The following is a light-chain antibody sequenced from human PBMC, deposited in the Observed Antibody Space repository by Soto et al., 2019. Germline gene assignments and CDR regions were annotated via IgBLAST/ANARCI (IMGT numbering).Light chain of an antibody. CDR1: QDIAIY. CDR3: QQTSSNPRT. V-gene: IGKV1-39*01. Sequence: IQLTQSPSSLSASVGDRVTITCRASQDIAIYLAWYQQKPGNAPKLLIYAASNLQNGVPSRFSGSGSGTDFTLTISSLQPEDFATYFCQQTSSNPRTFGQGTKVDIK. J-gene: IGKJ1*01. CDR2: AAS.